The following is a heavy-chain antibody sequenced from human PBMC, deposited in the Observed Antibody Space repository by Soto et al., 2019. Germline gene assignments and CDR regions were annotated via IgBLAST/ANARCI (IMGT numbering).Heavy chain of an antibody. CDR3: ARGGYSGYAR. CDR2: INHSGST. J-gene: IGHJ4*02. CDR1: GGSFSGYY. V-gene: IGHV4-34*01. D-gene: IGHD5-12*01. Sequence: QVQLQQWGAGLLKPSETLSLTCAVYGGSFSGYYWSWIRQPPGKGLEWIGEINHSGSTNYNPSLKSRVTISVDTSKNQFSPKLSSVTAADTAVYYCARGGYSGYARWGQGTLVTVSS.